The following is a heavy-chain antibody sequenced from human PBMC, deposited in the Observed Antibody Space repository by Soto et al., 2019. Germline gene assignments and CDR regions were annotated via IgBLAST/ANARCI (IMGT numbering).Heavy chain of an antibody. D-gene: IGHD2-21*02. CDR2: IFSSGST. Sequence: SATRSRTWTVSGGSITYYSWVWIRQPAGKGLEWIGRIFSSGSTNYNPSLKGRITMSLDTSKNQFSLKLNSATATDTAVYFCARDQGVVVTADNWFDPWGQGILVTVSS. CDR3: ARDQGVVVTADNWFDP. CDR1: GGSITYYS. V-gene: IGHV4-4*07. J-gene: IGHJ5*02.